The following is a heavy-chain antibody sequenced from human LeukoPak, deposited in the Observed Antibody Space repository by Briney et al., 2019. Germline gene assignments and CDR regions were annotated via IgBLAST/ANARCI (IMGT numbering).Heavy chain of an antibody. Sequence: SETLSLTCTVSGGSITSYYWSWIRQSPGKGLEWIGYIYNSESTNYNPSLRSRVTISVDTSKNQFSLNLNSVTAADTAVYYCARGDFRYFDFWGHGTLVTVSS. CDR1: GGSITSYY. CDR2: IYNSEST. V-gene: IGHV4-59*01. CDR3: ARGDFRYFDF. J-gene: IGHJ4*01. D-gene: IGHD2-21*02.